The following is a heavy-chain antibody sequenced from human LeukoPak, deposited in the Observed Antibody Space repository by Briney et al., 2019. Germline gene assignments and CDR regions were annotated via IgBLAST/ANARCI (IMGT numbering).Heavy chain of an antibody. CDR2: INPDSGGT. J-gene: IGHJ4*02. V-gene: IGHV1-2*02. CDR3: ARHTSTYLDQ. CDR1: GHTFTGYY. Sequence: ASVKVSCKASGHTFTGYYMHWVRQAPGQGLEWMGWINPDSGGTRYAQKFQGRVTMTRDTSTSTAYMELSRLGSDDTAVYFCARHTSTYLDQWGQGALVTVSS. D-gene: IGHD2-2*01.